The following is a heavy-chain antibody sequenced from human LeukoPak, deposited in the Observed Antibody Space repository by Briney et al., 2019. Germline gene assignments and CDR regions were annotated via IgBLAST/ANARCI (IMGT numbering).Heavy chain of an antibody. Sequence: GGSLRLSCAASGFTFSSYSMNWVRQAPGKGLEWVSSISSSSSYIYYADSVKGRFTISRDNAKNSLYLQMNSLRAEDTAVYYCARGHPEGNYYYYMDVWGKGTTVTISS. V-gene: IGHV3-21*04. D-gene: IGHD3-10*01. J-gene: IGHJ6*03. CDR3: ARGHPEGNYYYYMDV. CDR1: GFTFSSYS. CDR2: ISSSSSYI.